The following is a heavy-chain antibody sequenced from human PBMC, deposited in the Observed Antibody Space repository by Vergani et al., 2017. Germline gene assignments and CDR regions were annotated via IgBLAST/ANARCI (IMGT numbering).Heavy chain of an antibody. J-gene: IGHJ5*02. D-gene: IGHD2-2*01. CDR2: IDPSDSYT. CDR1: GYSFTSYW. CDR3: AGYEGIRYCSSTSCPQGVWFDP. V-gene: IGHV5-10-1*03. Sequence: EVQLVQSGAEVKKPGESLRISCKGSGYSFTSYWISWVRQMPGKGLEWMGRIDPSDSYTNYSPSFQGHVTISADKSISTAYLQWSSLKASDTAMYYCAGYEGIRYCSSTSCPQGVWFDPWGQGTLVTVSS.